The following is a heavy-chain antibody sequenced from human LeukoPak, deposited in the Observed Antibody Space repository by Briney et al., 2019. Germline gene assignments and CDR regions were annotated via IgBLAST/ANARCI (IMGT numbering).Heavy chain of an antibody. CDR3: ARASSSGRRFDY. D-gene: IGHD3-22*01. J-gene: IGHJ4*02. CDR1: GYTSTSYY. V-gene: IGHV1-46*01. Sequence: ASVKVSCKASGYTSTSYYMHWVRQAPGQGLEWMGIINPSGGSTTSYAQKFQGRVTMTRDTSTSTVDMELNSLTSEDTAVYYCARASSSGRRFDYWGQGTLVTVSS. CDR2: INPSGGSTT.